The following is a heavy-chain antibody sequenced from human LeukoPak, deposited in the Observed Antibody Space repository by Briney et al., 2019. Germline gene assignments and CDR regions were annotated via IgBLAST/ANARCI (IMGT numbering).Heavy chain of an antibody. CDR2: IYYSGST. CDR1: GGSISSYY. V-gene: IGHV4-59*01. Sequence: SETLSLTCTVSGGSISSYYWSWIRQPPGKGPEWIGYIYYSGSTNYNPSLKSRVTISVDTSKNQFSLKLSSVTAADTAVYYCARVQFSSGWYYEYYFDYWGQGTLVTVSS. J-gene: IGHJ4*02. CDR3: ARVQFSSGWYYEYYFDY. D-gene: IGHD6-19*01.